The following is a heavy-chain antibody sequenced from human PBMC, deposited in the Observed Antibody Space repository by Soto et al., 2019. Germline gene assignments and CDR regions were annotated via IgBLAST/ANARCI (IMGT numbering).Heavy chain of an antibody. D-gene: IGHD3-16*02. CDR3: VRDSLPQNYDYIRGSYLSQFPVDY. J-gene: IGHJ4*02. V-gene: IGHV3-7*01. Sequence: EVQLVESGGGLVQPGGSLRLSCAASGFTFSSYWMSWVRQAPGKGLEWVANIKQDGSEKYYVDSVKGRFTITRDNTKDSPYLQMNSLRGEDPAVYYCVRDSLPQNYDYIRGSYLSQFPVDYWGQEPLVTVSS. CDR1: GFTFSSYW. CDR2: IKQDGSEK.